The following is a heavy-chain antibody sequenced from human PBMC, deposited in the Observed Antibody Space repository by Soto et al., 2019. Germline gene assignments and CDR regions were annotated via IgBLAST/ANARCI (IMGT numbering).Heavy chain of an antibody. D-gene: IGHD2-21*02. J-gene: IGHJ3*02. Sequence: SETLSLTCTVSGGSISSYYWSWIRQPPGKGLEWIGYIYYSGSTNYNPSLKSRVTISVDTSKNQFSLKLSSVTAADTAVYYCARFIEWLRYCGGDCYSAFDIWGQGTMVTVSS. CDR3: ARFIEWLRYCGGDCYSAFDI. V-gene: IGHV4-59*08. CDR1: GGSISSYY. CDR2: IYYSGST.